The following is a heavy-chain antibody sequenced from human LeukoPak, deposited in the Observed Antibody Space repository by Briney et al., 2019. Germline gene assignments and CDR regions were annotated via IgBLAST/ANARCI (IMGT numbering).Heavy chain of an antibody. CDR1: GFTFNNYP. CDR2: ITGGADST. Sequence: GGSLRLSCAGSGFTFNNYPISWVRQTPGKGLEWVSAITGGADSTYYADSVKGRFTISRDNSRNTLFLEMSSLRAEDTAIYYCASQHYDILSFVDYWGQGTLVTVSS. J-gene: IGHJ4*02. D-gene: IGHD3-9*01. CDR3: ASQHYDILSFVDY. V-gene: IGHV3-23*01.